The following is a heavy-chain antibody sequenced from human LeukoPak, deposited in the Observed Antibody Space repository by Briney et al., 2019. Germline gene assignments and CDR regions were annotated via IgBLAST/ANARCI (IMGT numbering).Heavy chain of an antibody. J-gene: IGHJ4*02. CDR3: ARYSSSSTSSFDY. Sequence: SETLSLTCTVSGVSISSYYWSWIRQPPGKGLEWIGYIYYSGSTNYNPSLKSRVTISVDTSKNQFSLNVSSVTAADTAVYYCARYSSSSTSSFDYWGQGTLVTVSS. CDR1: GVSISSYY. CDR2: IYYSGST. D-gene: IGHD6-6*01. V-gene: IGHV4-59*01.